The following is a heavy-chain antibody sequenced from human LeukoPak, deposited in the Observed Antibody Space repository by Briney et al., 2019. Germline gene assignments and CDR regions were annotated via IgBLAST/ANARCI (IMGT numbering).Heavy chain of an antibody. D-gene: IGHD3-3*01. CDR3: ARGRRGSITIFGVVINWFDP. CDR2: INHSGST. Sequence: SETLSLTCAVYGGSFSGYYWSWIRQPPGKGLEWIGEINHSGSTNYNPSLKSRVTISVDTSKNQFSLKLSSVTAADTAVYYCARGRRGSITIFGVVINWFDPWGQGTLVTVSS. V-gene: IGHV4-34*01. J-gene: IGHJ5*02. CDR1: GGSFSGYY.